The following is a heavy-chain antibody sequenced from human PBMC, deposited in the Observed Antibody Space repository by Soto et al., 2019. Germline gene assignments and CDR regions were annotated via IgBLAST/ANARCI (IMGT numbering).Heavy chain of an antibody. CDR1: GGSFSGYY. D-gene: IGHD6-19*01. Sequence: SETLSLTCAVYGGSFSGYYWSWIRQPPGKGLEWIGEINHSGSTNYNPSLKSRVTISVDTSKNQFSLKLSSVTAADTAVYYRARAGGKWLVLRWFDPWGQGTLVTVSS. CDR3: ARAGGKWLVLRWFDP. V-gene: IGHV4-34*01. CDR2: INHSGST. J-gene: IGHJ5*02.